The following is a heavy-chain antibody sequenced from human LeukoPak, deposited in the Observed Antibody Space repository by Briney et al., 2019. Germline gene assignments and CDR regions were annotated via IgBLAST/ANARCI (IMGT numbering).Heavy chain of an antibody. D-gene: IGHD6-19*01. V-gene: IGHV3-23*01. Sequence: GGSLRLSCAASGFTFSSYAMSWVRQAPGKGLEWVSAISGSGGSTYYADSVKGRFTISRDNAKNTVYMQMSSLRAEDTAVYYCAKRQSSGWYFLDYWGQGTLVTVSS. CDR1: GFTFSSYA. CDR2: ISGSGGST. J-gene: IGHJ4*02. CDR3: AKRQSSGWYFLDY.